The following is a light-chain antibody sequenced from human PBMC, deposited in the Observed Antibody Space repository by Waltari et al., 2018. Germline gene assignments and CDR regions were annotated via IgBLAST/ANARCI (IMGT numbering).Light chain of an antibody. V-gene: IGKV3-11*01. CDR1: QFVSSY. CDR3: QQCDNWSPLT. Sequence: CKVVQFVSSYVPRYHQERGQASGLLIYEASIRSTGIPARFRCSVSVSDFTLSISSLEPEDFAVYYCQQCDNWSPLTVGGGSKVEIK. CDR2: EAS. J-gene: IGKJ4*01.